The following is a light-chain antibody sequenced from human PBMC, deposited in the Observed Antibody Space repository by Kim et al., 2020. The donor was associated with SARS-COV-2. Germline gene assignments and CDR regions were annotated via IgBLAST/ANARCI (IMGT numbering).Light chain of an antibody. CDR1: QSISSG. V-gene: IGKV1-5*01. CDR2: DAS. Sequence: DIQMTQSPSTLSASVGDRVTITCRATQSISSGLAWYQQKPGKAPKLLIYDASSLESGAPSRFSGSGSGTEFTLTISSLQPDDFATYYCQQYNNYWTFCQGTKVDIK. CDR3: QQYNNYWT. J-gene: IGKJ1*01.